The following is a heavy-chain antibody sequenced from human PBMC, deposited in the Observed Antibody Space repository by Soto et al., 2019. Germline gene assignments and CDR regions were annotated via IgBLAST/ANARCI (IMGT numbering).Heavy chain of an antibody. CDR1: GYPFSSIG. CDR2: ISPYNRNT. J-gene: IGHJ4*02. CDR3: ARDLDGSGNYYTDY. V-gene: IGHV1-18*01. D-gene: IGHD3-10*01. Sequence: QVQLVQSGAEVKKPGASVKVSCKASGYPFSSIGISWVRQAPGQGLEWMGWISPYNRNTYYAQRLQGRVTMTTDTSMSTAYMELRSLRSDDTAVYFCARDLDGSGNYYTDYWGQGTLVTVSS.